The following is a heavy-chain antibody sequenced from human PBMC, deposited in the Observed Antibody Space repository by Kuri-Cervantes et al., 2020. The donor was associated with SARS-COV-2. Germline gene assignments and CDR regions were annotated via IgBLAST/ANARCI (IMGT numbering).Heavy chain of an antibody. CDR1: GFTFSSYA. CDR3: AKGRIHHSDAFDI. V-gene: IGHV3-23*01. D-gene: IGHD1-14*01. J-gene: IGHJ3*02. Sequence: GESLKISCAASGFTFSSYAMSWVRQAPGKGLEWVSGISGSGGSTYYADSVKGRFTISRDNSKNTLYLQMNSLRAEDTAVYYCAKGRIHHSDAFDIWGQGTMVTVSS. CDR2: ISGSGGST.